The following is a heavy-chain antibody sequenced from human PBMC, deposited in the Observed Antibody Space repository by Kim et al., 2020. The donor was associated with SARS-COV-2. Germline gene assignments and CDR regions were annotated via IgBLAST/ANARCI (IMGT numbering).Heavy chain of an antibody. V-gene: IGHV3-74*01. CDR3: VRNRGWNSYDS. D-gene: IGHD1-1*01. J-gene: IGHJ4*02. Sequence: TNYASSVRSRFRISRDNAKDTLYLQRDSLGAEDTAVYYCVRNRGWNSYDSWGQGTLVTVSS. CDR2: T.